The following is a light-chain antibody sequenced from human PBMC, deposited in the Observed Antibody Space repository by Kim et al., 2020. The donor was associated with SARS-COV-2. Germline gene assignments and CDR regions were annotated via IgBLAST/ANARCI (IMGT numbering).Light chain of an antibody. CDR1: QSVSSNS. V-gene: IGKV3-20*01. J-gene: IGKJ2*01. CDR2: GAS. CDR3: QQYGSSPYT. Sequence: EIVLTQSPGTLSLSPGERATLSCRASQSVSSNSLTWYQQKPGQAPRLFIYGASRRVTGIPDRFSGSGSGTDFTLTISRLEPEDFAVYYYQQYGSSPYTFGQGTKLE.